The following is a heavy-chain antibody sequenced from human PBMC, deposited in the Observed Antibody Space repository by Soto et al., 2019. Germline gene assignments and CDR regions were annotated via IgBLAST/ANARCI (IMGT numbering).Heavy chain of an antibody. CDR2: MNFSGNT. J-gene: IGHJ4*02. Sequence: SEAVFLTCTVSVGSISSGSYSWSWIRQHPGKGLEWIGYMNFSGNTDYNPSLKSRVTISVDTSKNQFSLKLSSVTAADTAVYYCARGPPRYCSGGSCYHFDYWGQGTLVTVSS. D-gene: IGHD2-15*01. CDR3: ARGPPRYCSGGSCYHFDY. CDR1: VGSISSGSYS. V-gene: IGHV4-31*03.